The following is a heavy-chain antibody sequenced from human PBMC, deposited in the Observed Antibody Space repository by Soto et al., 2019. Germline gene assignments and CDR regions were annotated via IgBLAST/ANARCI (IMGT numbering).Heavy chain of an antibody. D-gene: IGHD6-19*01. CDR2: ISYDGSNK. Sequence: GGSLRLSCAASGFTFSSYGMHWVRQAPGKGLEWVAVISYDGSNKYYADSVKGRFTISRDNSKNTLYLQMNSLRAEDTAVYYCAKDRRKQWLPGGYYFDYWGQGTLVTVSS. CDR1: GFTFSSYG. CDR3: AKDRRKQWLPGGYYFDY. V-gene: IGHV3-30*18. J-gene: IGHJ4*02.